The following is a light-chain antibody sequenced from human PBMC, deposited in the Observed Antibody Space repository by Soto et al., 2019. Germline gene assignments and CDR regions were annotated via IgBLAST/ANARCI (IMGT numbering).Light chain of an antibody. CDR2: AAS. V-gene: IGKV1-12*01. CDR3: QQSHRTSYT. J-gene: IGKJ2*01. CDR1: QGISSR. Sequence: DIQMTQSPSSVSASVGDRVTITCRASQGISSRLAWYQQKPGKAPRLLIYAASTLESGVPSRFSGSGSGTDFTLTISTLQPEDVATYYCQQSHRTSYTFGQGTKVDIK.